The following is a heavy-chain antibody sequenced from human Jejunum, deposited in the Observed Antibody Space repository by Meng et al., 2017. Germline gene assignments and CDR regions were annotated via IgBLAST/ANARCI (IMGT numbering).Heavy chain of an antibody. CDR2: AST. Sequence: QVHSPHPGPELVSPSQSLPLFCSVPGGSVSSSGYQWGWIRQPPGKGLEWIGYASTNYNPSLKSRVTISVDTSKNQFSLKLTSVTAADTAVDYCARDHWGSLDYWGQGVLVTVSS. V-gene: IGHV4-61*08. CDR1: GGSVSSSGYQ. CDR3: ARDHWGSLDY. D-gene: IGHD7-27*01. J-gene: IGHJ4*02.